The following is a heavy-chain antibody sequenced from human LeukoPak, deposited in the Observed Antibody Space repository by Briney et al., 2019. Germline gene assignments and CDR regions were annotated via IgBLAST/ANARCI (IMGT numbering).Heavy chain of an antibody. CDR3: ARDVWAYGRYYGA. V-gene: IGHV3-66*02. J-gene: IGHJ5*02. CDR1: GFTVSNNY. CDR2: IYSGGDT. Sequence: GSLRLSCAASGFTVSNNYMTWVRQAPGKGLEWVSVIYSGGDTQYEDSVRGRFTISRDSSKNTLHLQMNSLRADDTAVYYCARDVWAYGRYYGAWGQGTLVIVSS. D-gene: IGHD1-26*01.